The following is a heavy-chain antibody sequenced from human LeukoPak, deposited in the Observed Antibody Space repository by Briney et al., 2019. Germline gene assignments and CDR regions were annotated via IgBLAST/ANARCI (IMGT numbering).Heavy chain of an antibody. V-gene: IGHV3-7*01. CDR2: IKQDGSEK. Sequence: QPGRSLRLSCAASGFTFSSYAMHWVRQAPGKGLEWVANIKQDGSEKYYVDSVKGRFTISRDNAKNSLYLQMNSLRAEDTAVYYCARDQTVRGGYNWFDPWGQGTLVTVSS. J-gene: IGHJ5*02. CDR3: ARDQTVRGGYNWFDP. D-gene: IGHD3-10*01. CDR1: GFTFSSYA.